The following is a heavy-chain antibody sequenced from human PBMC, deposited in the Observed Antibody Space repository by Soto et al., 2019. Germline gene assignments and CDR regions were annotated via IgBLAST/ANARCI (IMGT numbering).Heavy chain of an antibody. CDR3: ARDVSPGSSSLYLDAFDI. V-gene: IGHV3-7*05. Sequence: EVQLVESGGDLVQPGGSLRLSCAASGFSFGSSWMTWVRQAPGKGLEWVANIKKDGSKIHYLDAVRGGFTVARDNAKNSLYLEMNSLRAEDTALYYCARDVSPGSSSLYLDAFDIWGQGTMVTVSS. D-gene: IGHD6-13*01. CDR1: GFSFGSSW. CDR2: IKKDGSKI. J-gene: IGHJ3*02.